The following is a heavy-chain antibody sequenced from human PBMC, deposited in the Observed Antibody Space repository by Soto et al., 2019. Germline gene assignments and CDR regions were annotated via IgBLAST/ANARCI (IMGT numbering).Heavy chain of an antibody. J-gene: IGHJ2*01. V-gene: IGHV4-34*01. CDR1: GESVSDSY. D-gene: IGHD3-16*01. CDR2: INPSKGA. Sequence: QAHLQQWGAGLVRPSETLSLTCAVYGESVSDSYWTWIRRSPGRGLEWLGAINPSKGATYNPSHKTRGSISLDTSKRQLSLTLFSATAADTAVYYCARGVMEGAFKGGRRSYYWFLDLWGRGTLVAVSS. CDR3: ARGVMEGAFKGGRRSYYWFLDL.